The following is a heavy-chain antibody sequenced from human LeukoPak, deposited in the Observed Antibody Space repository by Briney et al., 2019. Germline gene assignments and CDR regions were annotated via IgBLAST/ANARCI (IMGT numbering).Heavy chain of an antibody. Sequence: SETLSLTCTVSGGSISSSSYYWGWIRQPPGKGLEWIAYIYYSGSTNYNPSLKSRVTISVDTSKNQFSLKLNSVTAADTAVYYCARDRGPHNYFDFWGQGTLVTVSS. CDR1: GGSISSSSYY. D-gene: IGHD2-15*01. CDR2: IYYSGST. J-gene: IGHJ4*02. CDR3: ARDRGPHNYFDF. V-gene: IGHV4-61*01.